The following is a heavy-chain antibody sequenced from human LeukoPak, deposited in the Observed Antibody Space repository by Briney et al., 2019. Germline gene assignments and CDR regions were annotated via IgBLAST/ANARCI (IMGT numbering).Heavy chain of an antibody. Sequence: GGSLRLSCAASGFTFSSYAMSWVRLAPGKGLEWVSIIYSGGSTHYADYVKGRFTVSRDNSKNTLYLQMNSLRAEDTAVYYCARDPGLMVRGSRRGYDGNYYYMDVWGKGTTVTISS. J-gene: IGHJ6*03. D-gene: IGHD3-10*01. V-gene: IGHV3-53*01. CDR2: IYSGGST. CDR3: ARDPGLMVRGSRRGYDGNYYYMDV. CDR1: GFTFSSYA.